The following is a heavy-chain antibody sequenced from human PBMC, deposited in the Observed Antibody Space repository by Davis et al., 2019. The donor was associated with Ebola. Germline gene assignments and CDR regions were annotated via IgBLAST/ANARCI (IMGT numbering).Heavy chain of an antibody. CDR1: GGSFTGYF. CDR2: INHSGST. J-gene: IGHJ5*02. CDR3: ARGSWHIVVVTATYNWFDP. D-gene: IGHD2-21*02. Sequence: SETLSLTCAVYGGSFTGYFWNWIRQPPGKGLEWIGEINHSGSTNYNPSLKSRVTISVDTSKNQFSLKLSPVTAADTAVYYCARGSWHIVVVTATYNWFDPWGQGTLVTVSS. V-gene: IGHV4-34*01.